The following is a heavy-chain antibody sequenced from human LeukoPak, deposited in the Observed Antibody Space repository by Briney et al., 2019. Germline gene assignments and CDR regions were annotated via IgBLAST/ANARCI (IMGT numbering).Heavy chain of an antibody. Sequence: ASVKVSCKASGYIFNTNGINWARQAPGQGLEWVAYISAYSGVTNYAQKLQGRVTMTTDTSTSTAYMELRSLRSDDTAVYYCARVVGIVVADYWGQGTLVTVSS. CDR2: ISAYSGVT. J-gene: IGHJ4*02. D-gene: IGHD3-22*01. V-gene: IGHV1-18*01. CDR3: ARVVGIVVADY. CDR1: GYIFNTNG.